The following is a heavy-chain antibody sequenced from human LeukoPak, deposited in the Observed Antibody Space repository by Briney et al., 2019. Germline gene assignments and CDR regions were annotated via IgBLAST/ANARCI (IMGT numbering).Heavy chain of an antibody. D-gene: IGHD1-26*01. CDR1: GFALSSYT. J-gene: IGHJ6*03. Sequence: GGSLRLSCAASGFALSSYTMNWVRQAPGKGLEWVSSFSSSGRYIYYVDSVKGRFTISRDNAKNSLYLQMNSLRAEDTAVYYCARGGPGRSLTIVPERTKYYMDVWGKGATVTVSS. V-gene: IGHV3-21*01. CDR3: ARGGPGRSLTIVPERTKYYMDV. CDR2: FSSSGRYI.